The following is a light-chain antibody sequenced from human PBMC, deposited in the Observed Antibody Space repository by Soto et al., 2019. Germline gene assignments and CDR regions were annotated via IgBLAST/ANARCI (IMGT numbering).Light chain of an antibody. V-gene: IGKV1-5*01. CDR1: QTISRW. J-gene: IGKJ1*01. CDR2: TAS. Sequence: DIHMRHSPSTLSASVLYTVTITFRASQTISRWLAWYQQKPGKAPRLLIYTASTLESGVPSRFSASGSGTEFTLTISSLHPDDFATYYCQEYNNYWTFGQGTKVDI. CDR3: QEYNNYWT.